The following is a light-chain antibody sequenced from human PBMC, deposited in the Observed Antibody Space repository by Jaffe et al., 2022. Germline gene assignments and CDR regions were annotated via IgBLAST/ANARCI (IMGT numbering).Light chain of an antibody. CDR1: RANIGNNN. J-gene: IGLJ2*01. CDR3: EAWDDSLKGVV. V-gene: IGLV1-44*01. Sequence: SVLTQPPSVSGTPGQRVTISCSGSRANIGNNNVNWYQQLPGTAPKLVIYTNNQRTSGVPDRFSASKSGTSASLAISGLQSEDEADYHCEAWDDSLKGVVFGGGTKVTVL. CDR2: TNN.